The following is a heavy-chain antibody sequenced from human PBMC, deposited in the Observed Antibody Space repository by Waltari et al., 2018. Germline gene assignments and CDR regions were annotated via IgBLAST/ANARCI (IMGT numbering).Heavy chain of an antibody. CDR3: ARDQGGYSSGWRNFDY. Sequence: QVQLQESGPGLVKPSEPLSPTCTVSGGSVSRYYCSWIRQPPGKGLEWIGYIYYSGSTNYNPSLKSRVTISVDTSKNQFSLKLSSVTAADTAVYYCARDQGGYSSGWRNFDYWGQGTLVTVSS. CDR2: IYYSGST. CDR1: GGSVSRYY. V-gene: IGHV4-59*02. D-gene: IGHD6-19*01. J-gene: IGHJ4*02.